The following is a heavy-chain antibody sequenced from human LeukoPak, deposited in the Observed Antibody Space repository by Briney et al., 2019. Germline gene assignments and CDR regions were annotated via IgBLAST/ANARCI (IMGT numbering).Heavy chain of an antibody. CDR2: IRSDGSNK. CDR1: GFTFSDYG. J-gene: IGHJ3*02. Sequence: GGSLRLSCAASGFTFSDYGMHWVRQAPGKGLEWVAFIRSDGSNKYYADSVKGRLTISRDNAKKSLYLQMNSLRAEDTAVYYCARRWLQSYAFDIWGQGTMVTVSS. CDR3: ARRWLQSYAFDI. V-gene: IGHV3-30*02. D-gene: IGHD5-24*01.